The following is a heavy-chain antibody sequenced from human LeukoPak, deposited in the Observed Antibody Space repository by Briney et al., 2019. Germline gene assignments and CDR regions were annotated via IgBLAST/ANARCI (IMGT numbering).Heavy chain of an antibody. CDR2: ISGSGGST. D-gene: IGHD3-10*01. CDR3: AKDGRVRGVIITLAI. J-gene: IGHJ4*02. Sequence: GGSLRLSCAASGFTFSSYAMSWVRQAPGKGLEWVSAISGSGGSTYYADSVKGRFTIPRDNSKNTLYLQMNSLRAEDTAVYYCAKDGRVRGVIITLAIWGQGTLVTVSS. CDR1: GFTFSSYA. V-gene: IGHV3-23*01.